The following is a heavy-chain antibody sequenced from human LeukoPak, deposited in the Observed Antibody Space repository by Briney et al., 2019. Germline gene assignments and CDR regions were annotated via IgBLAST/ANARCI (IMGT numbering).Heavy chain of an antibody. CDR1: GGSFSGYY. CDR3: ARGGSRYYDILTGDEAFDI. J-gene: IGHJ3*02. Sequence: AETLSLTCAVYGGSFSGYYWSWIRQLPGKGLEWIGEINHSGSTNYNPSLKSRVTISVDTSKNQFSLKLNSVTAADTAVYYCARGGSRYYDILTGDEAFDIWGQGTMVTVSS. V-gene: IGHV4-34*01. D-gene: IGHD3-9*01. CDR2: INHSGST.